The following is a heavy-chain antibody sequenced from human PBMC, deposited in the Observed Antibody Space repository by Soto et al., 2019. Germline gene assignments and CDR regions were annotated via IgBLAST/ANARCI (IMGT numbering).Heavy chain of an antibody. D-gene: IGHD2-21*02. CDR2: IRSKANNYAT. CDR3: TRHAVQYCGGDCYLLPYFDL. V-gene: IGHV3-73*02. Sequence: EVQLVESGGGLVQPGGSLKLSCAASGFTFSGSAVHWVRQASGKGLEWVGRIRSKANNYATVYAASVKGRFTISRDDSKXXXYXXMTSLKTEDTAVYDCTRHAVQYCGGDCYLLPYFDLWGRGTLVTVSS. CDR1: GFTFSGSA. J-gene: IGHJ2*01.